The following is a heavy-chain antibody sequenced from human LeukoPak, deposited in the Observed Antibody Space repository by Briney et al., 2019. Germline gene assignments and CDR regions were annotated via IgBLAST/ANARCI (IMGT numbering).Heavy chain of an antibody. CDR2: ISSSGGST. V-gene: IGHV3-23*01. Sequence: PGGSLRLSCAASGFTFSSYAMSWVRQAPGKGLEWVSGISSSGGSTVYADSVKGRFTISRDNFRNTVFLQMNSLKTEDTAVYFCARVRGSGYYYYDYWGQGTLVTVSS. J-gene: IGHJ4*02. D-gene: IGHD3-10*01. CDR1: GFTFSSYA. CDR3: ARVRGSGYYYYDY.